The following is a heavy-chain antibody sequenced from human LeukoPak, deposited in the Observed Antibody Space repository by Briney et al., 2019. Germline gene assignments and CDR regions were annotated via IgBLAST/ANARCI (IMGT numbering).Heavy chain of an antibody. CDR2: INSSSSYI. Sequence: GGSLRLSCAASGFTFSSYSMNWVRQAPGKGLEWVSSINSSSSYIYYADSVKGRFTISRDNAKNSLYLQMNSLRAEDTAVYYCARDPTLFSSTVTIDYWGQGTLVTVSS. CDR3: ARDPTLFSSTVTIDY. D-gene: IGHD4-17*01. CDR1: GFTFSSYS. V-gene: IGHV3-21*01. J-gene: IGHJ4*02.